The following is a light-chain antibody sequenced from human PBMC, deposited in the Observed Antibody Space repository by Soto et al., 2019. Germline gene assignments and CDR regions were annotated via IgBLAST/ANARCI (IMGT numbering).Light chain of an antibody. J-gene: IGLJ1*01. CDR3: SSYTGSSTLYV. CDR1: SSDIGGYNY. CDR2: EVS. V-gene: IGLV2-14*01. Sequence: QSVLTQPASVSGSPGQSITISCTGISSDIGGYNYVSWYQQHPGKVPKLMIFEVSNRPSGVSYRFSGSKSGNTASLTISGLQAEDEADYYCSSYTGSSTLYVFXTGTKVTVL.